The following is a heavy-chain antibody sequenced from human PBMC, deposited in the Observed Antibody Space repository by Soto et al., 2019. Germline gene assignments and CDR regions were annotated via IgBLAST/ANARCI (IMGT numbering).Heavy chain of an antibody. D-gene: IGHD3-10*01. Sequence: QVQLVESGGGVVQPGRSLRLSCAASGFTFSSYGMHWVRQAPGKGLEWVAVIWYDGSNKYYADSVKGRFTISRDNSKNTLYLQMNSLRAEDTAVYYCAREIEMYYYGSGPGHIWGQGTMVTVSS. J-gene: IGHJ3*02. V-gene: IGHV3-33*01. CDR2: IWYDGSNK. CDR3: AREIEMYYYGSGPGHI. CDR1: GFTFSSYG.